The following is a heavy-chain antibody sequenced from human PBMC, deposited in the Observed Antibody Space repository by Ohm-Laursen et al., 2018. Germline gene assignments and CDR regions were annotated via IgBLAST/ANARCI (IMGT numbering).Heavy chain of an antibody. CDR2: ITSSSSTI. V-gene: IGHV3-11*01. Sequence: GSLRLSCSAPGFTFSDHYMSWIRQAPGKGLEWVSYITSSSSTIYYADSVKGRFTISRDNAKNSLYLQMNSLRAEDTAVYYCARSRGYSGYENAFDIWGQGTMVTVSS. CDR1: GFTFSDHY. CDR3: ARSRGYSGYENAFDI. J-gene: IGHJ3*02. D-gene: IGHD5-12*01.